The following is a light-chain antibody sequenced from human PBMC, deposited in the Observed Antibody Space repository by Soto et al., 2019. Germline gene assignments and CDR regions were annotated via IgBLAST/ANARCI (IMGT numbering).Light chain of an antibody. J-gene: IGLJ2*01. V-gene: IGLV1-40*01. Sequence: QSVLTQPPSVSGAPGQKVIISCTGSSSNIGAGYDVHWYQQLPGTAPKLLIYSNNNRPSGVPDRLSGSKSGTSASLAITGLQVEDEADYYCQSYDSSLSAAVFGGGTKLNVL. CDR2: SNN. CDR1: SSNIGAGYD. CDR3: QSYDSSLSAAV.